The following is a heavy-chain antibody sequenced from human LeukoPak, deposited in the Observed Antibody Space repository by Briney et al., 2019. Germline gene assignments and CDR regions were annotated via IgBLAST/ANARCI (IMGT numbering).Heavy chain of an antibody. V-gene: IGHV3-7*01. CDR1: GFPISTYW. CDR2: IKGDGSVQ. CDR3: VGQLLRVA. D-gene: IGHD2-2*01. J-gene: IGHJ6*04. Sequence: PGGSLRLSCTASGFPISTYWISWVRQAPGKGPEWVANIKGDGSVQDYVYDVRGRFTIYRDNAKNSVYLQMHSLRVDDTAIYYCVGQLLRVAWGKGTTVTVSS.